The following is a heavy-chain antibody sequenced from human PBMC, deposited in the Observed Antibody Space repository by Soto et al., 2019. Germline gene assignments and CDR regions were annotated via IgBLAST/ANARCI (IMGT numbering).Heavy chain of an antibody. CDR1: GGSFSAYY. V-gene: IGHV4-34*01. CDR2: INHSGST. J-gene: IGHJ6*02. CDR3: ARADGYYYGSSYYYHGMDV. D-gene: IGHD5-18*01. Sequence: SETLSLTCAVYGGSFSAYYWSWIRQPPGKGLEWIGIINHSGSTNYNPSLKSRVTISVDTSKNQFSLKLSSVTAADTAEYYCARADGYYYGSSYYYHGMDVWGQGTPVTVSS.